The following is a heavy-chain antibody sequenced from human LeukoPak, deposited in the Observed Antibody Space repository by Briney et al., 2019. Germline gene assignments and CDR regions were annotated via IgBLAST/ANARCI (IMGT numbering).Heavy chain of an antibody. CDR1: EFTFSSYA. D-gene: IGHD5-18*01. J-gene: IGHJ4*02. Sequence: GGSLRLSCAASEFTFSSYAMSWVRQAPGKGLEWVSAIINSGGTTYYADSVKGRFTISRDNSKNTLYLQMNSLRAEDTAEYYCAKDGYGYKDYWGQGTLVTVSS. V-gene: IGHV3-23*01. CDR3: AKDGYGYKDY. CDR2: IINSGGTT.